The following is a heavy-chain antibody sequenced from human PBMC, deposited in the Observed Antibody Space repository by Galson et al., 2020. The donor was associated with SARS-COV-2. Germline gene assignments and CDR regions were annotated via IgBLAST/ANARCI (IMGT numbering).Heavy chain of an antibody. Sequence: GGSLRLSCAASGFTFSSYGMHWVRQAPGKGLEWVAVISYDGSNKYYADSVKGRFTISRDNSKNTLYLQMNSLRAEDTAVYYCARDLLLSYDSSGYYYPFGYYYYYGMDVWGQGTTVTVSS. V-gene: IGHV3-30*03. CDR1: GFTFSSYG. CDR3: ARDLLLSYDSSGYYYPFGYYYYYGMDV. D-gene: IGHD3-22*01. CDR2: ISYDGSNK. J-gene: IGHJ6*02.